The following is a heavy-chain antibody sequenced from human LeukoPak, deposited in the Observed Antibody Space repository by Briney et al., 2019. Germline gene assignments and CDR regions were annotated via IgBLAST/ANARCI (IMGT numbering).Heavy chain of an antibody. CDR1: GFTFGDYA. D-gene: IGHD5-12*01. V-gene: IGHV3-23*01. CDR2: IRGSSGST. J-gene: IGHJ4*02. CDR3: AKEREYSGYEPLPNDY. Sequence: GGSLRLSCTASGFTFGDYAMSWVRQAPGKGLEWVSVIRGSSGSTYYADSVKGRFTISRDDSKNTLYLQMNSLRAEDTAVYYCAKEREYSGYEPLPNDYWGQGTLVTVSS.